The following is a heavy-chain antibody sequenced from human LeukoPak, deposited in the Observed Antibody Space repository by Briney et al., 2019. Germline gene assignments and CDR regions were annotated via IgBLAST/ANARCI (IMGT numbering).Heavy chain of an antibody. J-gene: IGHJ4*02. CDR3: ARDSPTVNWNLVY. D-gene: IGHD1-20*01. V-gene: IGHV3-21*01. CDR1: GFTFSNYS. CDR2: ISSSSSYI. Sequence: GGSLRLSCAASGFTFSNYSMNWVRQAPGKGLEWVSSISSSSSYIYYADSVKGRFTISRDNAKNSLYLQMNSLRAEDTAVYYCARDSPTVNWNLVYWGQGTLVTVSS.